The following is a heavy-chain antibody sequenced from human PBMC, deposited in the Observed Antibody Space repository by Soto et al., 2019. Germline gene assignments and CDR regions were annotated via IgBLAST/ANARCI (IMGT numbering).Heavy chain of an antibody. D-gene: IGHD2-2*01. CDR1: GFSFNQYG. CDR3: AKDRGIQLLQFSPET. J-gene: IGHJ4*02. Sequence: PGGSLRLSCAASGFSFNQYGMHWVRQAPGKGLEWVAYVSSDGSNQYYADSVKGRFTISRDNSKSTLFLQLDSLRVDDTAVYYCAKDRGIQLLQFSPETWGQGTLVAICS. V-gene: IGHV3-30*18. CDR2: VSSDGSNQ.